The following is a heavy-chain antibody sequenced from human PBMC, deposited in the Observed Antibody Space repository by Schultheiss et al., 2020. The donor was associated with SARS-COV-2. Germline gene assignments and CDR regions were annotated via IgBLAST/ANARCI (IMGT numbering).Heavy chain of an antibody. J-gene: IGHJ6*03. CDR1: GFAFNSSW. Sequence: GGSLRLSCVVSGFAFNSSWMYWVCQAPGKGLEWVSSISSSSSYIYYADSVKGRFTISRDNAKNSLYLQMNSLRAEDTAVYYCARVHTAMVRYYYYMDVWGKGTTVTVSS. V-gene: IGHV3-21*01. CDR2: ISSSSSYI. CDR3: ARVHTAMVRYYYYMDV. D-gene: IGHD5-18*01.